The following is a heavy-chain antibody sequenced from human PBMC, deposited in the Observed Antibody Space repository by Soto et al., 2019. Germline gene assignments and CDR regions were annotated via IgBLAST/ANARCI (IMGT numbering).Heavy chain of an antibody. V-gene: IGHV1-69*13. J-gene: IGHJ6*02. CDR1: GGTFSSHS. D-gene: IGHD1-1*01. CDR2: IIPIFGPA. Sequence: SVKVSCKSSGGTFSSHSTNWVRQAPGQGLEWMGGIIPIFGPANFAKKFQGRVTITADESTTTAYMELSSLTSEDTAVYYCATGSFTSTGGRIGYHYNAMDVWGQRTTVTVSS. CDR3: ATGSFTSTGGRIGYHYNAMDV.